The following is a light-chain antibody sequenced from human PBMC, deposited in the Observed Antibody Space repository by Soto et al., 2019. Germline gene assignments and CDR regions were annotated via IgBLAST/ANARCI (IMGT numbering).Light chain of an antibody. V-gene: IGKV3-20*01. Sequence: EIVLTQSPGTLSLSPGERATLSCRASQSLSSSYLAWYQQKPGQAPRLLIYGASSRATGIPDRFNGSGSGTDFTLTISRLEPEDFVMYYCQQYGSSPLTFGGGTKVDIK. CDR1: QSLSSSY. J-gene: IGKJ4*01. CDR2: GAS. CDR3: QQYGSSPLT.